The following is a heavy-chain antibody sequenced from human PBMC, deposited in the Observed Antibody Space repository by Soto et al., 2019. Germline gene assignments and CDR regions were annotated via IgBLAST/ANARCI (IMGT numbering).Heavy chain of an antibody. J-gene: IGHJ4*02. Sequence: QVQLVQSGAEVKKPGASVKVSCKASGYTFTSYSISWVRQAPGQGLEWMGWISAYNGNTYHARKLQGRVTMTTDTSTSTAYMELRSLRADDSAVYYCARDVGYGLIDYWGQGTLVTVSS. CDR2: ISAYNGNT. D-gene: IGHD5-18*01. CDR1: GYTFTSYS. V-gene: IGHV1-18*01. CDR3: ARDVGYGLIDY.